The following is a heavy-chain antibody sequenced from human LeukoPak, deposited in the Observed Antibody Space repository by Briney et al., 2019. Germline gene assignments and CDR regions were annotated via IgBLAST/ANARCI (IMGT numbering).Heavy chain of an antibody. Sequence: GGSLRLSCAASGFTFSNAWMSWVRQAPGKGLEWVGRIKGKTDGGTTDYAAPVKGRFTISRDDSKNTLYLQMNSLKTEDTAVYYCTAASDSGDYWGQGTLVTVSS. CDR3: TAASDSGDY. J-gene: IGHJ4*02. CDR2: IKGKTDGGTT. CDR1: GFTFSNAW. V-gene: IGHV3-15*01. D-gene: IGHD2-15*01.